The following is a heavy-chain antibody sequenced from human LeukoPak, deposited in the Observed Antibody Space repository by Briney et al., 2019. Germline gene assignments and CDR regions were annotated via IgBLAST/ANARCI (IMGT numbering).Heavy chain of an antibody. J-gene: IGHJ4*02. CDR2: ITIKTDGGTT. V-gene: IGHV3-15*01. CDR1: GFTFSNAG. Sequence: GGSLRLSCAASGFTFSNAGMSWVRQAPGKGLEWVGRITIKTDGGTTDYAAPVKGRFTISRDDSKNTLYLQMNSLKTEDTAVYYCATLAPTTDWGQGTLVTVSS. D-gene: IGHD4-17*01. CDR3: ATLAPTTD.